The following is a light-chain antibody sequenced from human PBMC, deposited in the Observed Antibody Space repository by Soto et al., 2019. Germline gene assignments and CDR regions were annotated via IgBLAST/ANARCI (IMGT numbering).Light chain of an antibody. J-gene: IGKJ5*01. V-gene: IGKV3D-15*01. CDR1: QSVSNN. CDR2: DAS. CDR3: QQYNNWPFIT. Sequence: EIVMTQSPVTLSVSPGERATLSCRASQSVSNNLAWYQQKPGQAPRLLIYDASSRPTDIPARFSGSGSGTEFTLTISSLQSEDFAVYYCQQYNNWPFITVGQGTRLEIK.